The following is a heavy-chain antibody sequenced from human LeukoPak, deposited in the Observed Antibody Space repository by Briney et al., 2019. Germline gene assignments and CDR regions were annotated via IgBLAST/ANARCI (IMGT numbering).Heavy chain of an antibody. V-gene: IGHV3-23*01. J-gene: IGHJ4*02. D-gene: IGHD7-27*01. CDR3: ARDLAWGAFDY. CDR1: GFTFSSYG. CDR2: VSPPGGGA. Sequence: GGSLRLSCAASGFTFSSYGMNWVRLAPGKGVEWVPGVSPPGGGAYYADSVKGRFTISRDDSRNTLSLQMNSLRVEDTAVYYCARDLAWGAFDYWGQGILVAVSS.